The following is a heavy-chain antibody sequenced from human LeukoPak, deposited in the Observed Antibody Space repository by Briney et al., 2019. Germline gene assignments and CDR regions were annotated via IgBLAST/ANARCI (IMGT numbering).Heavy chain of an antibody. D-gene: IGHD3-22*01. V-gene: IGHV3-23*01. J-gene: IGHJ4*02. Sequence: GSLRLSCVVSEVTLGRYAMSWVRQAPGKGLEWVSGISASGVNTHYAASVRGRFIISRDNSKNTLYLQMNSLRAGDTALYFCAKYDYPDSTGPFHWGQGTLVTVSS. CDR1: EVTLGRYA. CDR2: ISASGVNT. CDR3: AKYDYPDSTGPFH.